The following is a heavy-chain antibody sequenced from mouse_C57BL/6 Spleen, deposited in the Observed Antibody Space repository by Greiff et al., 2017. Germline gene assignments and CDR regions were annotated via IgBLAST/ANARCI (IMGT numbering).Heavy chain of an antibody. CDR2: IHPNSGST. Sequence: VQLQQPGAELVKPGASVKLSCKASGYTFTSYWMHWVKQRPGQGLEWIGMIHPNSGSTNYNEKFKSKATLTVDKSSSTAYMQLSSLTSEDSAVYYCARRGGSSGYFDVWGTGTTVTVSS. CDR1: GYTFTSYW. CDR3: ARRGGSSGYFDV. D-gene: IGHD1-1*01. J-gene: IGHJ1*03. V-gene: IGHV1-64*01.